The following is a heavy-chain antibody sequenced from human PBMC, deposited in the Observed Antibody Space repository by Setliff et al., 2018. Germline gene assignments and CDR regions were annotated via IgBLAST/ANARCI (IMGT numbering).Heavy chain of an antibody. V-gene: IGHV4-39*07. CDR2: IYHNGNS. J-gene: IGHJ4*02. CDR3: GRGSVGVETAPTFIDY. CDR1: GGSISSSSYY. D-gene: IGHD2-15*01. Sequence: SETLSLTCTVSGGSISSSSYYWGWIRQPPGKGLEWIGSIYHNGNSYYNPSLKSRVTISVDTSKNQFSLKLSSVTAEETGVYYCGRGSVGVETAPTFIDYWGQGTLVTVSS.